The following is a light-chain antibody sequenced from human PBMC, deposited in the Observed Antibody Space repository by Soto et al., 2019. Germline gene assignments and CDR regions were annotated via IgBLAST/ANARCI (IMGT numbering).Light chain of an antibody. Sequence: DIRMTQYPSTLPASIGYRFTITCLASQSISSYLNWYQQKPGKAPKLLIYAASSLQSGVPSRFSGSGSGTDFTLTISSLQPQDFATYYCQQSYSTPVTFGQGTRLEIK. CDR1: QSISSY. CDR2: AAS. V-gene: IGKV1-39*01. CDR3: QQSYSTPVT. J-gene: IGKJ5*01.